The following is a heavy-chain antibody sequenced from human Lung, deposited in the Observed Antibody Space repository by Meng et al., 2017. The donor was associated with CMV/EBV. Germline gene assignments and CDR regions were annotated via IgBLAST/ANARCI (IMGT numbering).Heavy chain of an antibody. CDR2: IYYSGST. V-gene: IGHV4-59*01. CDR3: ARDKSTIFGVVGYYYYGMAV. Sequence: GSLRLSCTVSGGSISSYYWSWIRQPPGKGLEWIGYIYYSGSTNYNPSLKSRVTISVDTSKNQFSLKLSSVTAADTAVYYCARDKSTIFGVVGYYYYGMAVWGPWNTV. CDR1: GGSISSYY. J-gene: IGHJ6*01. D-gene: IGHD3-3*01.